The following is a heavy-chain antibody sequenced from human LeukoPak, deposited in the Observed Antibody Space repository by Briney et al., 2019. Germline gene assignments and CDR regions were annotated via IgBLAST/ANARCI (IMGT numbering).Heavy chain of an antibody. CDR1: GFTFGSYA. CDR2: ISGSGGST. CDR3: AAHSGYRVRAIYYYNMDV. D-gene: IGHD5-12*01. Sequence: HPGGSLRLSCAASGFTFGSYAMSWVRQATGKGLEWVSAISGSGGSTYYADSVKGRSTISRDNSKNTLYLQMNSLRAEDTAVYYCAAHSGYRVRAIYYYNMDVWGKGTTVTVSS. J-gene: IGHJ6*03. V-gene: IGHV3-23*01.